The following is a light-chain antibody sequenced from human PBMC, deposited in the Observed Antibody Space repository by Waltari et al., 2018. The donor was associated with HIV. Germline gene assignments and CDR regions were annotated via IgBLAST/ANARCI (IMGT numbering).Light chain of an antibody. CDR3: ATWDDWLSGWV. Sequence: HSVVTQPPSASGTPGLRVTISCSGSSVGSNYVFWYQQLPGTAPKLLIIRNNTRPSGVPDRFSGARSDTSVSLAISGLRSEDEADYYCATWDDWLSGWVFGGGTKLTVL. J-gene: IGLJ3*02. V-gene: IGLV1-47*01. CDR1: SVGSNY. CDR2: RNN.